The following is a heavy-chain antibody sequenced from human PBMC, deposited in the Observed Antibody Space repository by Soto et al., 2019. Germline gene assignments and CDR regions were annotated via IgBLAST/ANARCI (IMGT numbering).Heavy chain of an antibody. Sequence: SETLSLTCAVYGGSFGGYYWSWIRQPPGKGLEWIGEINHSGSTNYNPSLKSRVTISVDTSKNQFSLKLSSVTAADTAVYYCARVVLGFDCWGQGTLVTVSS. J-gene: IGHJ4*02. CDR2: INHSGST. V-gene: IGHV4-34*01. CDR1: GGSFGGYY. CDR3: ARVVLGFDC. D-gene: IGHD6-13*01.